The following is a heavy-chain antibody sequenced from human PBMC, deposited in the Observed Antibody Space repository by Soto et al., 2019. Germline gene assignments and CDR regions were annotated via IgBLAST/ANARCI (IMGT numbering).Heavy chain of an antibody. CDR3: ARDGVDTATGYYYGMDV. Sequence: QVQLVQSGAEVKKPGASVKVSCKASGYTFTSYGISWVRQAPGQGLEWMGWISAYNGNTNYAQKLQGRVTMTTDTSTGTAYKELRSLRSGDTAVYYWARDGVDTATGYYYGMDVWGQGTTVTVSS. CDR1: GYTFTSYG. V-gene: IGHV1-18*01. CDR2: ISAYNGNT. D-gene: IGHD5-18*01. J-gene: IGHJ6*02.